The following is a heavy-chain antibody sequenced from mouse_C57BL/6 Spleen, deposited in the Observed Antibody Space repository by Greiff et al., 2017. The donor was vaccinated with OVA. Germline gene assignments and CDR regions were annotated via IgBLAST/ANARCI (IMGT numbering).Heavy chain of an antibody. J-gene: IGHJ4*01. V-gene: IGHV1-82*01. CDR3: ARWLLGMDY. CDR1: GYAFRSSW. D-gene: IGHD2-3*01. Sequence: VQLQQSGPELVKPGASVKISCKASGYAFRSSWMNWVKQRPGKGLEWIGRIYPGDGDTNYNGKFKGKATLTADKSSSTAYMQLSSLTSEDSAVYFCARWLLGMDYWGQGTSVTVSS. CDR2: IYPGDGDT.